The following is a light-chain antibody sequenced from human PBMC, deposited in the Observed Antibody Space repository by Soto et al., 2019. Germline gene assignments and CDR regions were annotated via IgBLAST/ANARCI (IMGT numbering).Light chain of an antibody. J-gene: IGKJ3*01. V-gene: IGKV3-11*01. CDR3: QQFGNWPT. CDR2: HAS. CDR1: QSVSSY. Sequence: VLTQCKGTPSLPPGERATYSFSASQSVSSYLAWYQQKPGQAPRLLIYHASNRATGIPARFSGSGSGTDFTLTISSLEPEDFALYYWQQFGNWPTFCPVTKVDIK.